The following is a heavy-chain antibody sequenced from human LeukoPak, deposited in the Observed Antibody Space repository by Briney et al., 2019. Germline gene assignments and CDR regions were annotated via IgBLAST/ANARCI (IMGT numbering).Heavy chain of an antibody. V-gene: IGHV3-30*02. J-gene: IGHJ4*02. CDR2: IRYYGSNK. CDR3: AKGRPMVRGVNSGYYFDY. D-gene: IGHD3-10*01. CDR1: GFTFSSYG. Sequence: GGSLRLSCAASGFTFSSYGMHWVRHAPGKGLEWVAFIRYYGSNKYYADSVKGRFTISRDNSKNTLYLQMNSLRAEDTAVYYCAKGRPMVRGVNSGYYFDYWGQGTLVTVSS.